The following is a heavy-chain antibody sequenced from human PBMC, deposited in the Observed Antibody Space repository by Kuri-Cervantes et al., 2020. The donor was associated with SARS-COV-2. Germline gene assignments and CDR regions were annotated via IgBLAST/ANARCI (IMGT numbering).Heavy chain of an antibody. CDR1: GGTFSSYA. D-gene: IGHD5-12*01. V-gene: IGHV1-2*02. J-gene: IGHJ4*02. CDR3: ARDPGSGYDYGFDY. CDR2: INPSGGGT. Sequence: ASVKVSCKASGGTFSSYAISWVRQAPGQGLEWMGWINPSGGGTHYSQKFQGRVTMTRDTSISTAYMELSRLRSDDTAVYYCARDPGSGYDYGFDYWGQGTLVTVSS.